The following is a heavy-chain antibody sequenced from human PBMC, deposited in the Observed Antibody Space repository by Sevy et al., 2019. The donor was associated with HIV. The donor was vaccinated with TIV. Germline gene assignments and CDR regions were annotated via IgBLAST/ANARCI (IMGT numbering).Heavy chain of an antibody. CDR2: ISGSGGST. Sequence: LSLTCAASGFTFSSYAMSWVRQAPGKGLEWVSAISGSGGSTYYADSVKGRFTISRDNSKNTLYLQMNSLRAEDTAVYYCAKDQPRIAAAGYFDYWGQGTLVTVSS. J-gene: IGHJ4*02. CDR3: AKDQPRIAAAGYFDY. CDR1: GFTFSSYA. D-gene: IGHD6-13*01. V-gene: IGHV3-23*01.